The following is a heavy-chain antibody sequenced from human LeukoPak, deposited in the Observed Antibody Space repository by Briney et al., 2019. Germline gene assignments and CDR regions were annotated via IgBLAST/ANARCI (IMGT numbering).Heavy chain of an antibody. J-gene: IGHJ4*02. D-gene: IGHD1-26*01. Sequence: SETLSLTCTVSGGSISTSSYYWGWIRQTPGKGLEWIASISYSGSTYYNPSVKSRVTISRDTSKNQFSLSLNSVTAADTAVYYCVRVKSGSISDSWGQGTLVTVSS. CDR2: ISYSGST. CDR1: GGSISTSSYY. CDR3: VRVKSGSISDS. V-gene: IGHV4-39*07.